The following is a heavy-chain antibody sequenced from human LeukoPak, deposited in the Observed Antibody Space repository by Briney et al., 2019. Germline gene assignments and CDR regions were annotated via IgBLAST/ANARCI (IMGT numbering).Heavy chain of an antibody. CDR1: GGTFSSYA. CDR3: ARGGEMATIDFDY. D-gene: IGHD5-24*01. V-gene: IGHV1-69*05. J-gene: IGHJ4*02. CDR2: IIPIFGTA. Sequence: SVKVSCKASGGTFSSYAISWVRQAPGQGLEWMGGIIPIFGTANYAQKFQGRVTITTDEATSTAYMELSSLRSEDTAVYYCARGGEMATIDFDYWGQGTLVTVSS.